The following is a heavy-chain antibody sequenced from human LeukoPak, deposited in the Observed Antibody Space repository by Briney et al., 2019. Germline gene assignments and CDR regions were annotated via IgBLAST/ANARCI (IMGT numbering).Heavy chain of an antibody. J-gene: IGHJ5*02. CDR3: IRGKWDIVVVSAGSNWFDT. CDR1: GFTFSSHW. V-gene: IGHV3-74*01. CDR2: ISTDGGTT. D-gene: IGHD2-2*01. Sequence: GGSLRLSCEVSGFTFSSHWMHWVRQSPGKGLVWVSRISTDGGTTNYADSVKGRFTISRDNAKNTLYLQMNSLRVEDTAVYYCIRGKWDIVVVSAGSNWFDTRGQGTLVTVSS.